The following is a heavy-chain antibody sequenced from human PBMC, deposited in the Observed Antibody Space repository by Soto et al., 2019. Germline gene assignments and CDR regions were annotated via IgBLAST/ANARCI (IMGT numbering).Heavy chain of an antibody. CDR2: IKSMPDGGTI. CDR3: ATARPRGPDY. Sequence: GGSLRLSCAVSGFTFSNIWMNWVRQAPGRGLEWVGLIKSMPDGGTIVYAAPVKGRFIISRDDSRNTLYLQMNSLRTEDTAVYFCATARPRGPDYWGQGTLVTVSS. V-gene: IGHV3-15*01. CDR1: GFTFSNIW. J-gene: IGHJ4*02. D-gene: IGHD5-12*01.